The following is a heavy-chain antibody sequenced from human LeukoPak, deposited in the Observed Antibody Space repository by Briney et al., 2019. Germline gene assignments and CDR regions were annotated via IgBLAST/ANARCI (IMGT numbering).Heavy chain of an antibody. V-gene: IGHV2-70*11. Sequence: SGPTLVNPTQTLTLTYSFSGFSLSTSGMCVSWIRQPPGKALEWLARIDWDYDKYYSTSLKTRLTISKDTSKNQVVLTMTNMDPVDTATYFCARNCDYFDFWGQGTLVTVSS. CDR3: ARNCDYFDF. CDR2: IDWDYDK. J-gene: IGHJ4*02. CDR1: GFSLSTSGMC.